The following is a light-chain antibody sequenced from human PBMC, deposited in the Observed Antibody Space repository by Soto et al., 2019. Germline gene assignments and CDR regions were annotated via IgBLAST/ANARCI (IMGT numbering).Light chain of an antibody. CDR3: QQYGSSPPWT. J-gene: IGKJ1*01. CDR1: QSVSSSY. V-gene: IGKV3-20*01. CDR2: GAS. Sequence: EIVLTQSPGTLSLSPGERATLSCRASQSVSSSYLAWYQQKPGQAPRLLIYGASSRATGVPDRFSGSGSGTDFALTMSRLEPEDLAVYYCQQYGSSPPWTFGQGTKVEIK.